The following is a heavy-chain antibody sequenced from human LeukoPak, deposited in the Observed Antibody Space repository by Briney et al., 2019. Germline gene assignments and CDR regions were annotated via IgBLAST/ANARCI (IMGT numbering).Heavy chain of an antibody. D-gene: IGHD3-22*01. J-gene: IGHJ4*02. CDR2: ISAYNGNT. CDR3: ATSLPLYYYDSSGYYDY. Sequence: ASVKVSCKASGYTFTGYYTHWVRQAPGQGLEWMGWISAYNGNTNYAQKLQGRVTMTTDTSTSTAYMELRSLRSDDTAVYYCATSLPLYYYDSSGYYDYWGQGTLVTVSS. V-gene: IGHV1-18*04. CDR1: GYTFTGYY.